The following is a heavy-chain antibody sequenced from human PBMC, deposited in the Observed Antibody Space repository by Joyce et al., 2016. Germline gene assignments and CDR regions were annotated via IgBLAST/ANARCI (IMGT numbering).Heavy chain of an antibody. CDR2: INPNTSDT. CDR1: GYTFVVFY. Sequence: QAQLVQSGAEVKKPGASVKVSCKSSGYTFVVFYMHWVRQAPGQGLEWVGWINPNTSDTDLAQRFQGRVTSTRDTSVRSVYIEVTRLKSDDTAMYYWASQGTPGIAVAGLNFDLWGQGTLVTVSS. J-gene: IGHJ4*02. CDR3: ASQGTPGIAVAGLNFDL. V-gene: IGHV1-2*01. D-gene: IGHD6-19*01.